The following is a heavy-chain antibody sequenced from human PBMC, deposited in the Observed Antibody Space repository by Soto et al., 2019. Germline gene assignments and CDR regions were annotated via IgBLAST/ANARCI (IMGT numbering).Heavy chain of an antibody. Sequence: RASVKVSCKASGGTFSSYAISWVRQAPGQGLEWMGGIIPIFGTANYAQKFQGRVTITADESTSTAYMELSSLRSEDTAVYYCARVGVVVVPAATYYYYYGMDVWGQGTTVTVSS. V-gene: IGHV1-69*13. D-gene: IGHD2-2*01. J-gene: IGHJ6*02. CDR1: GGTFSSYA. CDR2: IIPIFGTA. CDR3: ARVGVVVVPAATYYYYYGMDV.